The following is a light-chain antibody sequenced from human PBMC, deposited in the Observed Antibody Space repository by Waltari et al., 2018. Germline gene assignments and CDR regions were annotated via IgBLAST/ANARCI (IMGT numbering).Light chain of an antibody. Sequence: QMTQSPSSLSASVGDRVTITCRASQSISSYLNWYQQKPGKAPKLLIYAASSLQSGVPSRFSGSGSGTDFTLTISSLQPEDFATYYCQQSYSTLVTFGQGTKVEIK. CDR2: AAS. J-gene: IGKJ1*01. V-gene: IGKV1-39*01. CDR3: QQSYSTLVT. CDR1: QSISSY.